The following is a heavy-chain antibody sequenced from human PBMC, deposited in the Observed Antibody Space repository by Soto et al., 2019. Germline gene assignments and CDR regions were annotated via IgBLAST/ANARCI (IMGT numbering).Heavy chain of an antibody. Sequence: GGSLRLSCAASGFTFSSYGMHWVRQAPGKGLEWVAVIWYDGSNKYYADSVKGRFTISRDNSKNTLYLQMNSLRAEDTAVYYCARPFHDYGDPYDDNWYFDLWGRGTLVTVSS. V-gene: IGHV3-33*01. CDR2: IWYDGSNK. D-gene: IGHD4-17*01. CDR1: GFTFSSYG. J-gene: IGHJ2*01. CDR3: ARPFHDYGDPYDDNWYFDL.